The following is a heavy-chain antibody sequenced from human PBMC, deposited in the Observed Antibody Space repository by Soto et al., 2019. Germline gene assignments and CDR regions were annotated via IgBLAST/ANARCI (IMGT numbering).Heavy chain of an antibody. Sequence: SETLSLTCAVYGGSFSGYYWSWIRQPPGKGLEWIGEINHSGSTNYNPSLKSRVTISVDTSKNQFSLKLSSVTAADTAVYYCARESSAGYSSPRIPYYYYYMDVWGKGTTVTVSS. V-gene: IGHV4-34*01. CDR3: ARESSAGYSSPRIPYYYYYMDV. CDR1: GGSFSGYY. D-gene: IGHD4-4*01. J-gene: IGHJ6*03. CDR2: INHSGST.